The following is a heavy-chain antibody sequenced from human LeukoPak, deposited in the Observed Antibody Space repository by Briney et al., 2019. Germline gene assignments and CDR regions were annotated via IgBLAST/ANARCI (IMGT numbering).Heavy chain of an antibody. Sequence: SETLSLTCTVSGYSISSGYYWGWIRQPPGKGLAWIGSIYHSGSTYYTPSLKSRVTISVDTPKNQFSLKLSSVTAADTAVYYCARAPDYFYYYYMDVWGKGTTVTISS. J-gene: IGHJ6*03. CDR3: ARAPDYFYYYYMDV. CDR2: IYHSGST. CDR1: GYSISSGYY. V-gene: IGHV4-38-2*02.